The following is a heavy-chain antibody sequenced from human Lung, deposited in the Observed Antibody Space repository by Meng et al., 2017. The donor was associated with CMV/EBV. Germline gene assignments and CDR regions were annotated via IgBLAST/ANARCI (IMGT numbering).Heavy chain of an antibody. V-gene: IGHV7-4-1*01. D-gene: IGHD6-19*01. CDR1: GYTFTSSS. Sequence: QWRLVPSGFELKKPGDSVKVSCQAAGYTFTSSSMNWVRHAPGQGLEWMGWFNINTGNPTYAQGFTGRFVFSLDPSVSTAYLQIDRLKADDTAVYHCARGNGWRFDYWGQGTLVTVAS. CDR3: ARGNGWRFDY. J-gene: IGHJ4*02. CDR2: FNINTGNP.